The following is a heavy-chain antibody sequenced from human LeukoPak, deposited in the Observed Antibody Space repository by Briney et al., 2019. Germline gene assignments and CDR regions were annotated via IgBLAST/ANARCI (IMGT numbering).Heavy chain of an antibody. CDR3: ARGGIFSISYYHSSGEPPPLNAFDI. J-gene: IGHJ3*02. Sequence: ASVKVSCKASGYTFTSYYMHWVRQAPGQGLEWMGIINPSGVTTNYAQKFRGRITMTRDTSTSTVYMELSSLRSEDMAVYYCARGGIFSISYYHSSGEPPPLNAFDIWGQGTMVTVSS. V-gene: IGHV1-46*01. D-gene: IGHD3-22*01. CDR2: INPSGVTT. CDR1: GYTFTSYY.